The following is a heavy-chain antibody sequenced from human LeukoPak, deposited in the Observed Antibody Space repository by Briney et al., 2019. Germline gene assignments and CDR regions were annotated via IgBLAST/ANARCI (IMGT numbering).Heavy chain of an antibody. D-gene: IGHD1-26*01. CDR1: GGSISSSSYY. V-gene: IGHV4-39*07. CDR3: ARGARSGRTPGGDY. Sequence: PSETLSLTCTVSGGSISSSSYYWGWIRQPPGKGLEWIGSIYYSGSTYYNPSLKSRVTISVDTSKNQFSLKLSSVTAADTAVYYCARGARSGRTPGGDYWGQGTLVTVSS. CDR2: IYYSGST. J-gene: IGHJ4*02.